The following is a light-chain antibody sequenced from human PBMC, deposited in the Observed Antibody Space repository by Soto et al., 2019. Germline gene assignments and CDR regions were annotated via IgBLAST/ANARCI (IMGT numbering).Light chain of an antibody. CDR2: GIN. Sequence: QPVLTQPASVSGSPGQSITISCTGTSSDVGNYIFVSWYRQHPGKAPKLMIYGINNRPSGVSNRFSGSKSGNTASLTISGLQAEDEADYYCVSYTTSASYVFGTGTKLTVL. J-gene: IGLJ1*01. CDR3: VSYTTSASYV. V-gene: IGLV2-14*01. CDR1: SSDVGNYIF.